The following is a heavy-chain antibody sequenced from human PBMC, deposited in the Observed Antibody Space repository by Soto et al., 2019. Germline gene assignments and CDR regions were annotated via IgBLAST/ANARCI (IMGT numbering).Heavy chain of an antibody. J-gene: IGHJ6*02. CDR3: ARFLSTYYYYGMDV. CDR2: ISAYNGNT. Sequence: ASVKVSCKASGYTFTSYGISWVRQAPGQGLEWMGWISAYNGNTNYAQKLQGRVTMTTDTSTSTAYMELRSLRSDDTAVYYCARFLSTYYYYGMDVWGQGTTVTVSS. CDR1: GYTFTSYG. D-gene: IGHD6-13*01. V-gene: IGHV1-18*01.